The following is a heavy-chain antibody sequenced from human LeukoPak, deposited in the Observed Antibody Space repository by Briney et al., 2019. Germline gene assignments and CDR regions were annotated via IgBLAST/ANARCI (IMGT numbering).Heavy chain of an antibody. CDR3: ARVSGDPLGTFDY. CDR2: IYYSGST. D-gene: IGHD4-17*01. V-gene: IGHV4-59*12. Sequence: SETLSLTCTVSGGSISSYYWSWIRQPPGKGLEWIGYIYYSGSTYYNPSLKSRVTISVDTSKNQFSLKLSSVTAADTAVYYCARVSGDPLGTFDYWGQGTLVTVSS. J-gene: IGHJ4*02. CDR1: GGSISSYY.